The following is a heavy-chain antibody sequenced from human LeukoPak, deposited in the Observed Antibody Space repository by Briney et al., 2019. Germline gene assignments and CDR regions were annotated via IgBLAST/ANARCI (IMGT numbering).Heavy chain of an antibody. D-gene: IGHD3-3*01. CDR2: IKSKTDGGTT. CDR3: TTVPSDYYDFWSGIRV. J-gene: IGHJ4*02. Sequence: PGGSLRLSCAASGFTVSSNYMSWVRQAPGKGLEWVGRIKSKTDGGTTDYAAPVKGRFTISKDDSKNTLYLQMNSLKTEDTAVYYCTTVPSDYYDFWSGIRVWGQGTLVTVSS. CDR1: GFTVSSNY. V-gene: IGHV3-15*01.